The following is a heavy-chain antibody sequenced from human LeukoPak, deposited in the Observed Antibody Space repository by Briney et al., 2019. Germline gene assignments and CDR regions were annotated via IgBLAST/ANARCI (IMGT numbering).Heavy chain of an antibody. CDR1: GGSISSYY. J-gene: IGHJ6*02. CDR2: IYYSGST. Sequence: SETLSLTCTVSGGSISSYYWSWIRQPPGKGLEWIGYIYYSGSTNYNPSLKSRVTISVDTSKNQFSLKLSSVTAADTAVYYCAGENRGYDILTGCSYYYGMDVWGQGTTVTVSS. CDR3: AGENRGYDILTGCSYYYGMDV. V-gene: IGHV4-59*01. D-gene: IGHD3-9*01.